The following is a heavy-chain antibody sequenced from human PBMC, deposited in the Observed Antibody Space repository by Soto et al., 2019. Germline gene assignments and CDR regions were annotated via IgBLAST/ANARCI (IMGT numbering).Heavy chain of an antibody. D-gene: IGHD2-2*01. CDR2: IDPSDSYT. CDR1: GYSFTSYW. J-gene: IGHJ5*02. Sequence: PGESLKISCKGSGYSFTSYWISWVRQMPGKGLEWMGRIDPSDSYTNYSPSFQGHVTISADKSISTAYLQWSSLKASDTAMYYCARHVFVVVPAALKYNWFDPWGQGTLVTVSS. V-gene: IGHV5-10-1*01. CDR3: ARHVFVVVPAALKYNWFDP.